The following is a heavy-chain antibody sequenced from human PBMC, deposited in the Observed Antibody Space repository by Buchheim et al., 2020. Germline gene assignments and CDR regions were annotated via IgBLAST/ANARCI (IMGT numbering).Heavy chain of an antibody. CDR3: AREGYELRFLPYPVVGRSYGMDV. J-gene: IGHJ6*02. D-gene: IGHD3-3*01. CDR1: GGSISSGGYY. V-gene: IGHV4-31*03. CDR2: IYYSGST. Sequence: QVQLQESGPGLVKPSQTLSLTCTVSGGSISSGGYYWSWIRQHPGKGLEWIGYIYYSGSTYYNPSLKSRVTISVDTSKNQFSLKLSSVTAADTAVYYCAREGYELRFLPYPVVGRSYGMDVWGQGTT.